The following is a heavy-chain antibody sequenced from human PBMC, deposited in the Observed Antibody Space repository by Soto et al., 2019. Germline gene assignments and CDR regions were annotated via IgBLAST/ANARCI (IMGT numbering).Heavy chain of an antibody. D-gene: IGHD3-22*01. CDR3: AKEGHYYDSSGYPTYYGMDV. Sequence: QVQLVESGGGVVQPGRSLTLSCAASGFTFSSYGMHWVRQAPGKGLEWVAVISYDGSNKYYADSVKGRFTISRDNSKNTLYLQMNSLRAEDTAVYYCAKEGHYYDSSGYPTYYGMDVWGQGTTVTVSS. CDR2: ISYDGSNK. CDR1: GFTFSSYG. J-gene: IGHJ6*02. V-gene: IGHV3-30*18.